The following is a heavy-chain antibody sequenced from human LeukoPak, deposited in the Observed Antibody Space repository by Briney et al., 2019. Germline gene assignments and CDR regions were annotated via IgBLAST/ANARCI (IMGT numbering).Heavy chain of an antibody. CDR1: GFTFSDYY. Sequence: GGSLRLSCAASGFTFSDYYMSWIRQAPGKGLEWVSYISSSGSTIYYADSVKGRFTISMDNAKNSLYLQMNSLRAEDTAVYYCAREKYYYDSSLGYWGQGTLVTVSS. V-gene: IGHV3-11*04. CDR2: ISSSGSTI. D-gene: IGHD3-22*01. J-gene: IGHJ4*02. CDR3: AREKYYYDSSLGY.